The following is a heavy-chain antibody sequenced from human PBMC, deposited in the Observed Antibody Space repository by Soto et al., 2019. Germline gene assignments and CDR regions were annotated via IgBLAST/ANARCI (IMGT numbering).Heavy chain of an antibody. CDR2: IIPIFGTA. CDR1: GGTFSSYA. D-gene: IGHD2-21*02. V-gene: IGHV1-69*01. CDR3: AKDRRPYCGGDCFPEYNWFDP. J-gene: IGHJ5*02. Sequence: QVQLVQSGAEVKKPGSSVTVSCKASGGTFSSYAISWVRQAPGQGLEWMGGIIPIFGTANYAQKFQGRVTITADESTSTAYRELSSLRSEDTAVYYCAKDRRPYCGGDCFPEYNWFDPWGQGTLVTVSS.